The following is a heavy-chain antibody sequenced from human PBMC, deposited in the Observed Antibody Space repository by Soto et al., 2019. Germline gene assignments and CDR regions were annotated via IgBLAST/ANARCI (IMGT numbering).Heavy chain of an antibody. J-gene: IGHJ4*02. Sequence: QVLLVQSGAEVKKPGASVKVSCKASGYTFNSYGVSWVRQAPGQGLEWMGWISAYNGNTKYSQNLQGRVTMTIDTITSSAYLEVRILRSDDTAIYYCARYFWSGQLPFYFDQWGQGTLVTVSS. CDR3: ARYFWSGQLPFYFDQ. CDR2: ISAYNGNT. D-gene: IGHD3-3*01. V-gene: IGHV1-18*01. CDR1: GYTFNSYG.